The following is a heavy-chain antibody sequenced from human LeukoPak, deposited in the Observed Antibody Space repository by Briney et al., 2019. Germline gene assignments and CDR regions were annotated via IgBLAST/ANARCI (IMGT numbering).Heavy chain of an antibody. CDR2: ISAYNGNT. D-gene: IGHD3-22*01. J-gene: IGHJ4*02. V-gene: IGHV1-18*01. Sequence: ASVKVSCKASGYTFTSYGISWVRQAPGQGLEWMGWISAYNGNTNYAQKLQGRVTMTTDTSTSTAYMELRSLRSDDTAVYYCAREESYDSSGHPFDYWGQGTLVTVSS. CDR1: GYTFTSYG. CDR3: AREESYDSSGHPFDY.